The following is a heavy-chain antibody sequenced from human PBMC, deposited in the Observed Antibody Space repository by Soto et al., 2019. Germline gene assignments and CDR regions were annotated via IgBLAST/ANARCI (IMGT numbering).Heavy chain of an antibody. J-gene: IGHJ4*02. CDR2: INHSGST. D-gene: IGHD1-7*01. CDR3: ARGRGRITGTKSLYFDY. V-gene: IGHV4-34*01. CDR1: GGSFSGYY. Sequence: QVQLQQWGAGLLKPSETLSLTCAVYGGSFSGYYWSWIRQPPGKGLEWIGEINHSGSTNYNPSLKSRVPISVDTSKNQFSLKLSSVTAADTAVYYCARGRGRITGTKSLYFDYWGQGTLVTVSS.